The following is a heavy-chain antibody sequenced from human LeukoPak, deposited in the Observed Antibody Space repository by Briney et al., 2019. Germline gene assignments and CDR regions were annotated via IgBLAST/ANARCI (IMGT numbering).Heavy chain of an antibody. V-gene: IGHV3-48*02. CDR3: ARDSVLDY. J-gene: IGHJ4*02. D-gene: IGHD2-8*02. Sequence: GGSLRLSCAASGFTFSSYTMNWVRQAPGKGLECVSYISGSSSAIYYADSVRGRFTISRDNAKNSLYLQMNSLRDEDTAVYYCARDSVLDYWGQGTLVTVSS. CDR1: GFTFSSYT. CDR2: ISGSSSAI.